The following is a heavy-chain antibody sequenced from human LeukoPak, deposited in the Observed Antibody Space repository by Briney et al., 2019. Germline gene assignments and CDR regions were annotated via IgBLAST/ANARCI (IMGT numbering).Heavy chain of an antibody. CDR3: ARDRCSSTSCFIAY. J-gene: IGHJ4*02. Sequence: PGGSLRLSCAVSRXTFSNYWMSWVRQAPGKGLEWVANIKQDGSEKYYVDSVKGRFTISRDNAKNSLYLQMNSLRAEDRAVYYCARDRCSSTSCFIAYWGQGTLVTVSS. CDR2: IKQDGSEK. D-gene: IGHD2-2*01. CDR1: RXTFSNYW. V-gene: IGHV3-7*04.